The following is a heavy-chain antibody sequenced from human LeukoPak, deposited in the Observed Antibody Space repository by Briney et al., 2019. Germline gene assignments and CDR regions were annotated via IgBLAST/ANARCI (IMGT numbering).Heavy chain of an antibody. CDR2: IRRGSSTT. CDR1: GFTFSSYS. D-gene: IGHD5-12*01. J-gene: IGHJ4*02. Sequence: GGSLRLSCAASGFTFSSYSMNWVRQAPGKGLEWVSYIRRGSSTTYYADSVKGRFTISRDNAKNSLHLQMNSLRAEDTAVYYCAREFNGGYEYENFDYWGQGTLVTVSS. V-gene: IGHV3-48*04. CDR3: AREFNGGYEYENFDY.